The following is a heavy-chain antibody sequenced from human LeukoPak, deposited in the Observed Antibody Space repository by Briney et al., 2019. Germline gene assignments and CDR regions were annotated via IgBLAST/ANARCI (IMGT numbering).Heavy chain of an antibody. D-gene: IGHD6-13*01. CDR3: ARGKAAAKDY. J-gene: IGHJ4*02. CDR2: ISSSSSYI. Sequence: GGSLGLSCAASGFTFSSYSMNWVRQAPGKGLEWVSSISSSSSYIYYADSVKGRFTISRDNAKNSLYLQMNSLRAEDTAVYYCARGKAAAKDYWGQGTLVTVSS. V-gene: IGHV3-21*01. CDR1: GFTFSSYS.